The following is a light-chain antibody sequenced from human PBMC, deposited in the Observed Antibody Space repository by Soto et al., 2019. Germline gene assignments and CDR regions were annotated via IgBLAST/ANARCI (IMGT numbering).Light chain of an antibody. CDR3: SSYRSSTTFV. J-gene: IGLJ1*01. V-gene: IGLV2-11*01. Sequence: QSALTQPRSVSGSPGQSVTISCTGTSSDVGGYNYVSWYQQHPGKGPKLMVYDVNKRPSGVPDRFSGSKSGDTASLTISGLQAEDEADYYCSSYRSSTTFVFGTGTKVTVL. CDR2: DVN. CDR1: SSDVGGYNY.